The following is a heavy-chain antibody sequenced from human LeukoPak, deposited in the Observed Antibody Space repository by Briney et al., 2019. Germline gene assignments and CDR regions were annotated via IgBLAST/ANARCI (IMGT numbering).Heavy chain of an antibody. D-gene: IGHD3-10*01. CDR1: GFTFSSYE. CDR2: ISSSGSTI. CDR3: ALGHMVRGALGAFDI. V-gene: IGHV3-48*03. J-gene: IGHJ3*02. Sequence: GGSLRLSCAASGFTFSSYEMNWARQAPGKGLEWVSYISSSGSTIYYADSVKGRFTISRDNAKNSLYLQMNSLRAEDTAVYYCALGHMVRGALGAFDIWGQGTMVTVSS.